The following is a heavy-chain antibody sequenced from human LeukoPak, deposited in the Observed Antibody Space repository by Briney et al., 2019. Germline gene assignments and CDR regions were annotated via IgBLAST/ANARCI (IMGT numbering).Heavy chain of an antibody. CDR1: GGSFSGYY. CDR2: INHSGST. Sequence: KSSETLSLTCAVYGGSFSGYYWSWIRQPPGKGLEWIGEINHSGSTNYNPSLKSRVTISVDTSKNQFSLKLSSVTAADTAVYYCARSRIAARRFDYWGQGTLVTVSS. D-gene: IGHD6-6*01. J-gene: IGHJ4*02. V-gene: IGHV4-34*01. CDR3: ARSRIAARRFDY.